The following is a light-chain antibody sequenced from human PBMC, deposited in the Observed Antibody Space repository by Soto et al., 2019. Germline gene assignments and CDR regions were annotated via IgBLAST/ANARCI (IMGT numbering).Light chain of an antibody. Sequence: DIQMTQSPSTLSASVGDRVTITCRASQSISSWLAWYQQKPGKAPKLLIYKASSLESGVPSRFSGSGSGTEFTLTISSLLCDDFATYFCQQYNSGGFTFGPGTKVDIK. CDR1: QSISSW. V-gene: IGKV1-5*03. CDR3: QQYNSGGFT. J-gene: IGKJ3*01. CDR2: KAS.